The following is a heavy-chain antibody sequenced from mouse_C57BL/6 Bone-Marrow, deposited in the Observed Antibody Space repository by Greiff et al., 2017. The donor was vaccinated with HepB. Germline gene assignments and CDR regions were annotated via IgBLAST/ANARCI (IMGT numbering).Heavy chain of an antibody. Sequence: EVHLVESGPGLVKPSQSLSLTCSVTGYSITSGYYWNWIRQFPGNKLEWMGYISYDGSNNYNPSLKNRISITRDTSKNQFFLKLNSVTTEDTATYYCARGYYYGSSPYYAMDYWGQGTSVTVSS. CDR3: ARGYYYGSSPYYAMDY. D-gene: IGHD1-1*01. J-gene: IGHJ4*01. CDR2: ISYDGSN. CDR1: GYSITSGYY. V-gene: IGHV3-6*01.